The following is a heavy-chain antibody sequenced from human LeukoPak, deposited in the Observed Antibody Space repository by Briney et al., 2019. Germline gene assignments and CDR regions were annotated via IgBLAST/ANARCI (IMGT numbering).Heavy chain of an antibody. CDR1: GFTFSSYA. J-gene: IGHJ4*02. Sequence: GGSLRLSCAGSGFTFSSYAMNWVRQAPGKGLEWVSAISDSGNTYYADSVRGRFTISRDNSKNTLYLQMNALRAEDTAVYYCAATSSSAYWGQGTLVTVSS. D-gene: IGHD6-6*01. CDR2: ISDSGNT. V-gene: IGHV3-23*01. CDR3: AATSSSAY.